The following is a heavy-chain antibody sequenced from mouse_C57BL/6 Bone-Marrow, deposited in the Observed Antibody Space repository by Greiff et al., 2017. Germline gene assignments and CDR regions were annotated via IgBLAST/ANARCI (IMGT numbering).Heavy chain of an antibody. V-gene: IGHV1-54*01. Sequence: AQPQQSGAELVRPGTSVKVSCKASGYAFTNYLIEWVKQRPGQGLEWIGVINPGSGGTNYNEKFKGKATLTADKSSSTDYMQLSSLTSEDSAVYVCARSHYYCGSSHWYFDVWGTGTTVTVSS. CDR2: INPGSGGT. CDR1: GYAFTNYL. CDR3: ARSHYYCGSSHWYFDV. D-gene: IGHD1-1*01. J-gene: IGHJ1*03.